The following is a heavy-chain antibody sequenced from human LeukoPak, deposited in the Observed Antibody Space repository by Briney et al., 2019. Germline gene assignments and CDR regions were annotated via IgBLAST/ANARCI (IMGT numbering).Heavy chain of an antibody. D-gene: IGHD3-3*01. CDR3: ARAIFGVAQPPYYFYHYMDV. J-gene: IGHJ6*03. Sequence: GGSLRLSCAASGFTFNGYYMSWVRQAPGKGLEWVSSIGGSSTTIFYADSVKGRSTVSGDNAKKSVFLQMNSLRAEDTAVYYCARAIFGVAQPPYYFYHYMDVWGKGTTVTVSS. CDR2: IGGSSTTI. V-gene: IGHV3-21*01. CDR1: GFTFNGYY.